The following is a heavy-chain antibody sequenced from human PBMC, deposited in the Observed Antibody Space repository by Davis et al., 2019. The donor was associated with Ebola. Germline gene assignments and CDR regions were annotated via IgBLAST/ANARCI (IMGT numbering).Heavy chain of an antibody. V-gene: IGHV4-34*01. D-gene: IGHD5-18*01. CDR3: ARRAPYSYGYRWFDP. CDR1: GGSISSYY. J-gene: IGHJ5*02. CDR2: INHSGST. Sequence: MPSETLSLTCTVSGGSISSYYWSWIRQPPGKGLEWIGEINHSGSTNYNPSLKSRVTISVDTSKNQFSLKLSSVTAADTAVYYCARRAPYSYGYRWFDPWGQGTLVTVSS.